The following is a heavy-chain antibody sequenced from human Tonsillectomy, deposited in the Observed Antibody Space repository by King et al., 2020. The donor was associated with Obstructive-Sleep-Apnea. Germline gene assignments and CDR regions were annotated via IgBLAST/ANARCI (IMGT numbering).Heavy chain of an antibody. CDR3: ARGRAQTGTAGHFFDH. V-gene: IGHV4-38-2*02. CDR1: GYSISSGHY. J-gene: IGHJ4*02. D-gene: IGHD1-7*01. Sequence: QLQESGPGLVKPSETLSLTCTVSGYSISSGHYWGWVRQPPGKGQEWIGTIYNSGSTDYNPSLKSRVTISVDTSKNPFSLKLSSLTAADTAVFHCARGRAQTGTAGHFFDHWGQGTLVTVSS. CDR2: IYNSGST.